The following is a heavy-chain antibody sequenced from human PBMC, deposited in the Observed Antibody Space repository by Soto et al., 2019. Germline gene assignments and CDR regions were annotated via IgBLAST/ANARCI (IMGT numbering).Heavy chain of an antibody. V-gene: IGHV4-59*08. D-gene: IGHD6-6*01. CDR3: ARHPSPYSSSSWFDP. J-gene: IGHJ5*02. CDR2: IYYTGST. Sequence: QVQLQESGPGLVKPSETLSLTCTVSGGSISSYYWSWIRQPPGKGLEWIGYIYYTGSTNYNPSLKSRVTISVDTPKNQFSLKLSSVTAGDTAVYYCARHPSPYSSSSWFDPWGQGTLVTGSS. CDR1: GGSISSYY.